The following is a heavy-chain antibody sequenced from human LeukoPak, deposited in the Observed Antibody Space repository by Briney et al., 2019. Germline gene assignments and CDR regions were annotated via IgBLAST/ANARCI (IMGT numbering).Heavy chain of an antibody. J-gene: IGHJ3*02. Sequence: GSSVKVSCKASGGTFSSYTISWVRQAPGQGLEWMGRIIPILGIANYAQKFQGRVTITADKSTSTAYMELSSLRSEDTAVYYCATKYSSGWNDAFDIRGQGTMGTVSS. D-gene: IGHD6-19*01. CDR1: GGTFSSYT. V-gene: IGHV1-69*02. CDR3: ATKYSSGWNDAFDI. CDR2: IIPILGIA.